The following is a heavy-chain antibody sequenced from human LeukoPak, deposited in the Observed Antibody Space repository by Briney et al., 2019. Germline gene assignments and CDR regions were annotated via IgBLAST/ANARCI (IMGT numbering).Heavy chain of an antibody. CDR2: IYYSGST. D-gene: IGHD1-26*01. J-gene: IGHJ4*02. CDR1: GGSISSYY. CDR3: ARLRGIVGARLFDY. V-gene: IGHV4-59*08. Sequence: SETLSLTCTVSGGSISSYYWSWIRQPPGKGLEWIGYIYYSGSTNYNPSLKSRVTISLDTSKNQFSLKLSSVTAADTAVYYCARLRGIVGARLFDYWGQGTLVTVSS.